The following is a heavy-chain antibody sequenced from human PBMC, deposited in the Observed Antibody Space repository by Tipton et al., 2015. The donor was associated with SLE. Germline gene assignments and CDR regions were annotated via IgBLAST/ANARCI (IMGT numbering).Heavy chain of an antibody. J-gene: IGHJ4*02. CDR3: VRVMVLPTSSFDY. CDR2: IYYSRHT. V-gene: IGHV4-59*08. D-gene: IGHD2-15*01. Sequence: TLSLTCTVSGASISSHYWNWIRQTPGKGLEWIGYIYYSRHTNYNPSLACRVTISIDTSKSQFSLKLSSVTAADTAVYYCVRVMVLPTSSFDYWGQGTLVTVSS. CDR1: GASISSHY.